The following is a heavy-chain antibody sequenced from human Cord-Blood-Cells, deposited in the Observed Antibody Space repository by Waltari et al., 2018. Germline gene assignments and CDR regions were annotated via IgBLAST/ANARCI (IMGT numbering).Heavy chain of an antibody. J-gene: IGHJ6*02. D-gene: IGHD2-15*01. CDR1: GGSISSYF. CDR2: IYYSGST. V-gene: IGHV4-59*01. CDR3: ARGEVVVVAATSYYYGMDV. Sequence: QVQLQASGPGLVKPSETLSLTCTVSGGSISSYFWSWLRQPPGKGLEWIGYIYYSGSTNYNPSLKSRVTISVDTSKNQFALKLSSVTAADTAVYYCARGEVVVVAATSYYYGMDVWGQGTTVTVAS.